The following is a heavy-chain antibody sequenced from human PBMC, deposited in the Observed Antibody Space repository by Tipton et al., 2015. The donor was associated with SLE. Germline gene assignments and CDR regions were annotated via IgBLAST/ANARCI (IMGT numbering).Heavy chain of an antibody. Sequence: SLRLSCTASGFTFSSYWMHWVRQAPGKGLEWVSAISGSGGSTYYADSVKGRFTISRDNSKNALYLQMNSLRAEDTAVYYCAKDHPYGAFPYYYYGMDVWGQGTTVTVSS. CDR3: AKDHPYGAFPYYYYGMDV. CDR2: ISGSGGST. CDR1: GFTFSSYW. V-gene: IGHV3-23*01. D-gene: IGHD4-17*01. J-gene: IGHJ6*02.